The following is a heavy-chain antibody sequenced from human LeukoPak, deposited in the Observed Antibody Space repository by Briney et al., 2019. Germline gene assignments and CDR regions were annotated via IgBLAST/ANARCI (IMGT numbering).Heavy chain of an antibody. Sequence: GRSLRLSCAASGFTFSSYAMHWVRQAPGKGLEGVAVMSYDGSNKYYADSVKGRFTISRDNSKNTLYLQMNSLRGEDTAVYYCVKDEVFSSGWYFDYWGQGTLVTVSS. J-gene: IGHJ4*02. CDR3: VKDEVFSSGWYFDY. CDR2: MSYDGSNK. V-gene: IGHV3-30-3*01. D-gene: IGHD6-19*01. CDR1: GFTFSSYA.